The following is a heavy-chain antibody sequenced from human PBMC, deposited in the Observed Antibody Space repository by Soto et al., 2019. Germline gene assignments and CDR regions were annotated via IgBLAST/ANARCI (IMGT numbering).Heavy chain of an antibody. CDR3: ARWASSMFGPKIMNYDYYSMDV. CDR1: GGTFSSYA. D-gene: IGHD3-3*02. Sequence: ASVKVSCKASGGTFSSYAISWVRQAPGQGLEWMGGIIPIFGTANYAQKFQGRVTITADESTSTAHMELSSRRSEDTAVYYRARWASSMFGPKIMNYDYYSMDVWGRGTTVTVSS. J-gene: IGHJ6*02. V-gene: IGHV1-69*13. CDR2: IIPIFGTA.